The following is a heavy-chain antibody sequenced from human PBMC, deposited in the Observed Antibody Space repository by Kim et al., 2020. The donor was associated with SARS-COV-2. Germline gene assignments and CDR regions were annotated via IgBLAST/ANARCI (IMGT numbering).Heavy chain of an antibody. J-gene: IGHJ6*02. V-gene: IGHV3-15*01. CDR1: GFTFSNAW. CDR3: TTDGSYYYYGMDV. Sequence: GGSLRLSCAASGFTFSNAWMSWVRQAPGKGLEWVGCIKSKTDGGTTDYAAPVKGRFTISSDDSKNTPYLQMNSLKTEDTAVYYCTTDGSYYYYGMDVWG. CDR2: IKSKTDGGTT. D-gene: IGHD2-15*01.